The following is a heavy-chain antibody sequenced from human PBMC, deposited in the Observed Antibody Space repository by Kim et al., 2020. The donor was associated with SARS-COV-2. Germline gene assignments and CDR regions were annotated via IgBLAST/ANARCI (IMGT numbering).Heavy chain of an antibody. CDR2: IWYDGSNK. V-gene: IGHV3-33*06. J-gene: IGHJ6*02. CDR3: AKDTKGGGYCSGGSCYPRGYGMDV. D-gene: IGHD2-15*01. Sequence: GGSLRLSCAASGFTFSSYGMHWVRQAPGKGLEWVAVIWYDGSNKYYADSVKGRFTISRDNSKNTLYLQMNSLRAEDTAVYYCAKDTKGGGYCSGGSCYPRGYGMDVWGQGTTVTVSS. CDR1: GFTFSSYG.